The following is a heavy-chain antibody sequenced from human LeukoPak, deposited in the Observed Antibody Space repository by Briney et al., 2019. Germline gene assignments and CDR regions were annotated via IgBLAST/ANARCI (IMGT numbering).Heavy chain of an antibody. V-gene: IGHV3-53*01. CDR1: GFTVSGDS. D-gene: IGHD2-2*01. CDR2: IYSGDST. CDR3: AKDSVYCSSTSCYVY. J-gene: IGHJ4*02. Sequence: GGSLRLSCAASGFTVSGDSMSWVRQAPGKGLEWVSLIYSGDSTYYADSVKGRFTTSRDNSKNTLYLQMNSLRAEDTAVYYCAKDSVYCSSTSCYVYWGQGTLVTVSS.